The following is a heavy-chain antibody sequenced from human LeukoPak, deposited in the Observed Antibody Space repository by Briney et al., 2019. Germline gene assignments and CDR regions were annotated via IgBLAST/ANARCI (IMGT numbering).Heavy chain of an antibody. D-gene: IGHD3-9*01. CDR1: GFTFSSYS. CDR3: ARDLGISLLTGTRQGY. V-gene: IGHV3-21*01. J-gene: IGHJ4*02. CDR2: ISSSSSYI. Sequence: GGSLRLSCAASGFTFSSYSMNWVRQAPGKGLEWVSSISSSSSYIYYADSVKGRFTISRDNAKNSLYLQMNSLRAEDTAVYYCARDLGISLLTGTRQGYWGQGTLVAVSS.